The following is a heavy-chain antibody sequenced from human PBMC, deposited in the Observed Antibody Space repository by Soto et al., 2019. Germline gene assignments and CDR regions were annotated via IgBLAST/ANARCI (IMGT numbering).Heavy chain of an antibody. Sequence: EVQLLESGGGLVQPGGSLRLSCAASGFTFSSYAMRWVRQAPGKGLEWVSAISGSGGSTYYADSVKGRFTISRDNSKNTLYLQMNCLRAEDTAVYYGARRGSGSYYACWGQGTLVTVSS. V-gene: IGHV3-23*01. J-gene: IGHJ4*02. CDR3: ARRGSGSYYAC. CDR2: ISGSGGST. D-gene: IGHD1-26*01. CDR1: GFTFSSYA.